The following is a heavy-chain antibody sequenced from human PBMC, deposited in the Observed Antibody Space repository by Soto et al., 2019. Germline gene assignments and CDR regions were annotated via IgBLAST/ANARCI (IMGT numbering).Heavy chain of an antibody. J-gene: IGHJ6*02. Sequence: SETLSLTCTVSGGSISSGGYYWSWIRQHPGKGLEWIGEINHSGSTNYNPSLKSRVTISVDTSKNQFSLKLSSVTAADTAVYYCARGLNYDILLVPMDVWGQGTTVTVSS. D-gene: IGHD3-9*01. CDR3: ARGLNYDILLVPMDV. V-gene: IGHV4-31*03. CDR1: GGSISSGGYY. CDR2: INHSGST.